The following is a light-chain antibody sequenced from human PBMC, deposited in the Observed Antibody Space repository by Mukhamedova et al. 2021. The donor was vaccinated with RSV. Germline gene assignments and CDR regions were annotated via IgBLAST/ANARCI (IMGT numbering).Light chain of an antibody. J-gene: IGKJ4*01. V-gene: IGKV3-11*01. CDR3: QQRTNWPPT. Sequence: SCRASQSVDDYLAWYQHKPGQAPRLLIFDASSRATAIPARFSGSGSGTDLTLTISSLEPEDFAVYYCQQRTNWPPTFGGGTKVEI. CDR2: DAS. CDR1: QSVDDY.